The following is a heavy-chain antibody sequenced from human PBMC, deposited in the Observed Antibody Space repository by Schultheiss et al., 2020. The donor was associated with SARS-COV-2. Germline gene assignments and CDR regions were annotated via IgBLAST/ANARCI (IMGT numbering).Heavy chain of an antibody. CDR2: IYHSGST. CDR3: AREVDTAISYYYYYGMDV. Sequence: ETLSLTCTVSGGSISSYYWSWIRQPPGKGLEWIGSIYHSGSTYYNPSLKSRVTISVDTSKNQFSLKLSSVTAADTAVYYCAREVDTAISYYYYYGMDVWGQGTTVTVSS. J-gene: IGHJ6*02. D-gene: IGHD5-18*01. V-gene: IGHV4-38-2*02. CDR1: GGSISSYY.